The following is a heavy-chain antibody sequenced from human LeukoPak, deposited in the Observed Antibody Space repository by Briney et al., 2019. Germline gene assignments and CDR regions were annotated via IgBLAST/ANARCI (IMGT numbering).Heavy chain of an antibody. Sequence: GESLKISCKGSGYSFTSYWIGWVRQMPGRGLEWMGIIYPGDSDTRYSPSFQGQVTISADKSVSTAYLQWSSLKASDTAMYYCARRAYCSSTSCPGDFWFDPWGQGTLVTVSS. D-gene: IGHD2-2*01. J-gene: IGHJ5*02. CDR1: GYSFTSYW. V-gene: IGHV5-51*01. CDR2: IYPGDSDT. CDR3: ARRAYCSSTSCPGDFWFDP.